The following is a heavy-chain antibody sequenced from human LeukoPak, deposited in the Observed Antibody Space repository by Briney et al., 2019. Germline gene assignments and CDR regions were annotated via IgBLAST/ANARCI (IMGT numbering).Heavy chain of an antibody. D-gene: IGHD2-8*01. J-gene: IGHJ4*02. CDR1: GGSISSSSYY. Sequence: PSETLSLTCTVSGGSISSSSYYWGWIRQPPGKGLEWIGSIYYSGSTYYNPSLKSRVTISVDTSKNQFSLKLSSVTAADTAVYYCARDNGVCSIDYWGQGTLVTVSS. CDR2: IYYSGST. CDR3: ARDNGVCSIDY. V-gene: IGHV4-39*07.